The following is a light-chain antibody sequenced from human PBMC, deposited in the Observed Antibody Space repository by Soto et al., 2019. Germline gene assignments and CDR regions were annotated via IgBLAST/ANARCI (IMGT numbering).Light chain of an antibody. CDR2: EVS. CDR3: CSYAGSYFV. V-gene: IGLV2-14*01. Sequence: QSVLTQPASVSGSPGQSITISCTATSSDVGAYNYVSWYQQHPGKAPKLMIYEVSDRPSGVPDRFSGSKSGNTASLTISGLQVEDEADYYCCSYAGSYFVFGTGTKVTVL. CDR1: SSDVGAYNY. J-gene: IGLJ1*01.